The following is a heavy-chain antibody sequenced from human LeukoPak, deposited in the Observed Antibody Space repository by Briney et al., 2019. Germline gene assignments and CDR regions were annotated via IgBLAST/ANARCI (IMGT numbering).Heavy chain of an antibody. J-gene: IGHJ4*02. CDR1: GGSISSYY. Sequence: SETLSFTCTVSGGSISSYYWSWIRQPPGKGLEWIGYIYYSGSTNYNPSLKSRVTISVDTSKNQFSLKLSSVTAADTAVYYCARALTRYSYGYGYWGQGTLVTVSS. V-gene: IGHV4-59*01. D-gene: IGHD5-18*01. CDR2: IYYSGST. CDR3: ARALTRYSYGYGY.